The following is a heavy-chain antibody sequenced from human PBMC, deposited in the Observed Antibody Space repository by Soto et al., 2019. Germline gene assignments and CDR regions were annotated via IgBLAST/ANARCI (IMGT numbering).Heavy chain of an antibody. CDR3: ARVLDGLSGYYNRRTGLFDF. J-gene: IGHJ4*02. V-gene: IGHV4-30-4*01. CDR1: GGSISSDDYF. D-gene: IGHD3-22*01. CDR2: IYHSGGT. Sequence: SETLSLTFTVSGGSISSDDYFWSWIRQPPGTGLEWIGYIYHSGGTSYNPSLKSRATVSVDTSKNQFSLKLTSVTAADTAVYLCARVLDGLSGYYNRRTGLFDFWGQGTRVTVPS.